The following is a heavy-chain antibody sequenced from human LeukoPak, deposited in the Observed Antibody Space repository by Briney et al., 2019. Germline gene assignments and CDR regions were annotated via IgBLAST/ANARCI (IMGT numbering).Heavy chain of an antibody. V-gene: IGHV4-61*09. Sequence: SQTLSLTCTVSGGSISSDYYYWSWIRQPAGKGLEWIGHIYTSGSTSYNPSLKTRVTMSVDTSKNQFSLKLSSVTAADTAVYYCARAPSYFVMANYWGQGTLVTVSS. CDR2: IYTSGST. CDR1: GGSISSDYYY. D-gene: IGHD3-10*02. CDR3: ARAPSYFVMANY. J-gene: IGHJ4*02.